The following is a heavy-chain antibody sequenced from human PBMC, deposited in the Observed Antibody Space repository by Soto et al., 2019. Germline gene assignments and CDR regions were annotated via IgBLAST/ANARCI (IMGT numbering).Heavy chain of an antibody. J-gene: IGHJ6*02. CDR1: GVSISSYY. Sequence: SETLSLTCTVSGVSISSYYWSWIRQPPGKGLEWIGYIYYSGSTNYNPSLKSRVTISVDTSKNQFSLKLSSVTAADTAVYYCARETGYSSGWYYYYYGMDVWGQGTTVTVSS. CDR2: IYYSGST. V-gene: IGHV4-59*01. D-gene: IGHD6-19*01. CDR3: ARETGYSSGWYYYYYGMDV.